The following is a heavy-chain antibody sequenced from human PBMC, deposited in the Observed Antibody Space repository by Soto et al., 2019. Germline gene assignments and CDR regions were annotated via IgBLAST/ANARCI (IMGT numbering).Heavy chain of an antibody. CDR1: GFTFSNAW. CDR3: TTALPLLYCSGGSCYSRPYYYYGMDV. Sequence: GGSLRLSCAASGFTFSNAWMNWVRQAPGKGLEWVGRIKSKTDGGTTDYAAPVKGRFTISRDDSKNTLYLQMNSLKTEDTAVYYCTTALPLLYCSGGSCYSRPYYYYGMDVWGQGTTVTVSS. CDR2: IKSKTDGGTT. V-gene: IGHV3-15*07. D-gene: IGHD2-15*01. J-gene: IGHJ6*02.